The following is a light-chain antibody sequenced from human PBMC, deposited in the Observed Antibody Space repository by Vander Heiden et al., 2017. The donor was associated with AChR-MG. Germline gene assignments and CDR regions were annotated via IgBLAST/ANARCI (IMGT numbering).Light chain of an antibody. V-gene: IGKV3-20*01. J-gene: IGKJ1*01. CDR2: GAS. CDR3: HQYGSSPRT. Sequence: IVLTQSPGTLSLSPGETVTLSCRASQIISSNYLAWYRHRPGQAPTLLIYGASIRATGIPARFSGSGSGTDFTLTVSRLESEDFAVYYCHQYGSSPRTFGQGTRVEI. CDR1: QIISSNY.